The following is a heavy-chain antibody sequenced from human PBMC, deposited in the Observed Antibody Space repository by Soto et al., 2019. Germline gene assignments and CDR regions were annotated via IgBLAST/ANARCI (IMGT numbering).Heavy chain of an antibody. Sequence: QVQLQESGPGLVKPSQTLSLTCTVSGGSISSGDYYWSWIRQPPGKGLEWIGYIYYSGSTYYNPTLKSRVTISVDTSKNQFSLKLSSVTAADTAVYYCARDTVRGLNAFDIWGQGTMVTVSS. CDR3: ARDTVRGLNAFDI. D-gene: IGHD4-17*01. J-gene: IGHJ3*02. CDR1: GGSISSGDYY. V-gene: IGHV4-30-4*01. CDR2: IYYSGST.